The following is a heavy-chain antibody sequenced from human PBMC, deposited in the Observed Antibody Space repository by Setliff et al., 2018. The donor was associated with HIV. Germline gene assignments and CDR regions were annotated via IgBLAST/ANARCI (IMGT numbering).Heavy chain of an antibody. CDR2: INPKSGDT. CDR1: GYTFLAYY. V-gene: IGHV1-2*02. D-gene: IGHD3-10*01. Sequence: RASVKVSCKASGYTFLAYYIHWMRQAPGQGLEWMGWINPKSGDTTYAQKFGDRVTMTRDTSSRTAYMDLSRLTSGDTAVYYCAKVASVTMIRGALGSWGQGTLVTVSS. J-gene: IGHJ5*01. CDR3: AKVASVTMIRGALGS.